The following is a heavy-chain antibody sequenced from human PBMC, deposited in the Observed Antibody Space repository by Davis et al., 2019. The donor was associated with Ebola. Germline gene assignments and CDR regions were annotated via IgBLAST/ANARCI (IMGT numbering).Heavy chain of an antibody. D-gene: IGHD5-18*01. V-gene: IGHV3-48*01. CDR3: ARDRGYNYGLPDY. CDR2: ISSSNSNI. Sequence: PGGSLRLSCAASGVTFSDYSMNWVRQAPGKGLEWLSYISSSNSNIHYADSVKGRFTISRDNSKNTLYLQMNSLRAEDTAVYYCARDRGYNYGLPDYWGQGTLVTVSS. CDR1: GVTFSDYS. J-gene: IGHJ4*02.